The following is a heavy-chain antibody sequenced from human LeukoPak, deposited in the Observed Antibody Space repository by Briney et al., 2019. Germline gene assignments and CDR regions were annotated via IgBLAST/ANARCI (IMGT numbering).Heavy chain of an antibody. J-gene: IGHJ4*02. CDR1: GYTFTGYY. Sequence: ASLKVSCKASGYTFTGYYMHWVRQAPGQGLEWMGWINPNSGGTNYAQKFQGRVTMTRDTSISTAYMELSRLRSDDTAVYYCARDVEITIFGVGDRGYWGQGALVTVSS. V-gene: IGHV1-2*02. CDR2: INPNSGGT. D-gene: IGHD3-3*01. CDR3: ARDVEITIFGVGDRGY.